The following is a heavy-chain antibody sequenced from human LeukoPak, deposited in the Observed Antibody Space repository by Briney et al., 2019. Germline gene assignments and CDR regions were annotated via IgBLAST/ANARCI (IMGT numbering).Heavy chain of an antibody. V-gene: IGHV3-30*02. CDR2: IRFDGNNK. J-gene: IGHJ4*02. Sequence: PGGSLRLSCAASGFTFSSYGMHWVRQAPGKGLEWVAFIRFDGNNKDLAGTVKGRFTISRDNSKNMVYLQMNSLRDEDTAVYYCTRDKFAWGSRSYSDYWGQGTLVTVSS. D-gene: IGHD1-26*01. CDR3: TRDKFAWGSRSYSDY. CDR1: GFTFSSYG.